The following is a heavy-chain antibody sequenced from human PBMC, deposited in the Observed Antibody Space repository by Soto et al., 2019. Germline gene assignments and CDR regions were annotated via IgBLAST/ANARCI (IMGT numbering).Heavy chain of an antibody. V-gene: IGHV1-69*13. CDR3: ARDTYKYGSGPGADSV. Sequence: SVKVSCKASGGTFSSYAISWVRQAPGQGLEWMGGIIPIFGTANYAQKFQGRVTITADESTSTAYMELSSLRSEDTAVYYCARDTYKYGSGPGADSVWGQGTTVTVSS. CDR2: IIPIFGTA. CDR1: GGTFSSYA. J-gene: IGHJ6*02. D-gene: IGHD3-10*01.